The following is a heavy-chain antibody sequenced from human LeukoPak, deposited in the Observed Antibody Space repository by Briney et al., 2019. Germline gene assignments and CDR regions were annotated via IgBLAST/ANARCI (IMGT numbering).Heavy chain of an antibody. V-gene: IGHV4-59*01. CDR1: GGSFSTYY. Sequence: SETLSLTCTVSGGSFSTYYWSWIRQSPGKGLEWIGNIYYSGSTNYNPSLKSRVTISVDTSKNQFSLKLSSVTAADTAVYYCARDEGKWPQFQWAFDIWGQGTMVTVS. D-gene: IGHD5-24*01. CDR2: IYYSGST. CDR3: ARDEGKWPQFQWAFDI. J-gene: IGHJ3*02.